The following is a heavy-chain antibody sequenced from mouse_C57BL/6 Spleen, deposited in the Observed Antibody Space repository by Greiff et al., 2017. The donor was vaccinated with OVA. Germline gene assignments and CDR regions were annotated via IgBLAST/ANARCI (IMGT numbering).Heavy chain of an antibody. CDR3: ATIYYGNFHYFDY. V-gene: IGHV5-17*01. D-gene: IGHD2-1*01. J-gene: IGHJ2*01. Sequence: EVKLVESGGGLVKPGGSLKLSCAASGFTFSDYGMHWVRQAPEKGLEWVAYISSGSSTIYYADTVKGRFTISRDNAKNTLFLQMTSLRSEDTAMYYCATIYYGNFHYFDYWGQGTTLTVSS. CDR1: GFTFSDYG. CDR2: ISSGSSTI.